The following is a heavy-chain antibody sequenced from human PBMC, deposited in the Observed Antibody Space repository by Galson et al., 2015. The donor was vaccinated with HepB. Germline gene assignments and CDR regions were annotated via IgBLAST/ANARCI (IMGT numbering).Heavy chain of an antibody. CDR2: IYTSGST. CDR3: ARDGFTAGYSSSWYLPENPEAFDI. CDR1: GGSISSGSYY. Sequence: TLSLTCTVSGGSISSGSYYWSWIRQPAGKGLEWIGRIYTSGSTNYNPSLKSRVTMSVDTSKNQFSLKLSSVTAADTAVYYCARDGFTAGYSSSWYLPENPEAFDIWGQGTLVTVPS. D-gene: IGHD6-13*01. V-gene: IGHV4-61*02. J-gene: IGHJ3*02.